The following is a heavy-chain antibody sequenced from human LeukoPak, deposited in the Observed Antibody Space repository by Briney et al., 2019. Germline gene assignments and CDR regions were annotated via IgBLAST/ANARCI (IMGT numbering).Heavy chain of an antibody. D-gene: IGHD3-22*01. CDR1: GVSITRYY. J-gene: IGHJ4*02. Sequence: SETLSLTCTVSGVSITRYYWSWFRQPPGKGLEWIGYIYNSGNTKYNPSLESRVTISEDTSKNQFSLKLSSVTAADTAVYYCARTDSSGYHDYWGQGALVTVSS. V-gene: IGHV4-59*01. CDR3: ARTDSSGYHDY. CDR2: IYNSGNT.